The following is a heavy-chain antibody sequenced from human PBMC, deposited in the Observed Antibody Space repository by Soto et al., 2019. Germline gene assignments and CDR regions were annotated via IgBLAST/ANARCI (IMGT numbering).Heavy chain of an antibody. D-gene: IGHD3-10*01. CDR3: AKAVGFAVIRSTMDV. CDR1: GITFSSYA. J-gene: IGHJ6*02. CDR2: ITDSGGTT. Sequence: PAGSLRLSCAASGITFSSYAMSWVRQSPGMGLEWVSGITDSGGTTFYVDSVKGRFTISRDNSKNTMYLQMNSLRAEDTAVYYCAKAVGFAVIRSTMDVWGQGTTVTVSS. V-gene: IGHV3-23*01.